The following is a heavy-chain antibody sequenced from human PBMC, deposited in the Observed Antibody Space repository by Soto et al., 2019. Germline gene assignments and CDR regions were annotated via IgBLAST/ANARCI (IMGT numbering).Heavy chain of an antibody. Sequence: QVQLVQSGAEVKKPGASMKVSCKASGYTFTGYYMHWVRQAPGQGLEWMGWINPNSGGTNYAQKFQGRVTMTRDTSISTAYMELSRLRSDDTAVYYCARGGDDNYYDSSGYYYYYYGMDVWGQGTTVTVSS. J-gene: IGHJ6*02. CDR2: INPNSGGT. D-gene: IGHD3-22*01. CDR1: GYTFTGYY. CDR3: ARGGDDNYYDSSGYYYYYYGMDV. V-gene: IGHV1-2*02.